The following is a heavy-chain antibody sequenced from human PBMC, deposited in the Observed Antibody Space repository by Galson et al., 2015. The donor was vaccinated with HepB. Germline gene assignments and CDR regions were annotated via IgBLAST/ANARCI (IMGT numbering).Heavy chain of an antibody. CDR3: ARGNRVGYVVVPARSYYYYGMDV. CDR2: IYTSGST. D-gene: IGHD2-2*01. J-gene: IGHJ6*02. V-gene: IGHV4-4*07. Sequence: ETLSLTCTVSGGSISSYYWSWIRQPAGKGLEWIGRIYTSGSTNYNPSLKSRVTMSVDTSKNQFSLKLSSVTAADTAVYYCARGNRVGYVVVPARSYYYYGMDVWGQGTTVTVSS. CDR1: GGSISSYY.